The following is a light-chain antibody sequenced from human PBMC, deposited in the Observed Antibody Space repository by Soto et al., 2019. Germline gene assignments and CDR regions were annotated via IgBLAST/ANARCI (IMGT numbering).Light chain of an antibody. CDR3: QQYNNWPPDRT. V-gene: IGKV3-15*01. CDR1: QCVSSN. CDR2: GAS. Sequence: EIVMTQSPATLSVSPGERATISCRASQCVSSNLAWYQQKPGQVPSLLIYGASTRATGIPAWFSGSGSGTEFTLTISSLQSEDFAVYYCQQYNNWPPDRTFGQGTKVDIK. J-gene: IGKJ1*01.